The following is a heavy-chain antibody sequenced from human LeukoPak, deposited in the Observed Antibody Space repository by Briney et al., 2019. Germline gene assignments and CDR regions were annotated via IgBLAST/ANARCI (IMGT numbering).Heavy chain of an antibody. CDR3: ARGVYGDYLDY. CDR2: IYHSGST. D-gene: IGHD4-17*01. J-gene: IGHJ4*02. V-gene: IGHV4-30-2*01. Sequence: SETLSLTCTVSGGSISSGGYYWSWIRQPPGKGLEWIGYIYHSGSTYYNPSLKSRVTISVDRSKNQFSLKLSSVTAADTAVYYCARGVYGDYLDYWGQGTLVTVSS. CDR1: GGSISSGGYY.